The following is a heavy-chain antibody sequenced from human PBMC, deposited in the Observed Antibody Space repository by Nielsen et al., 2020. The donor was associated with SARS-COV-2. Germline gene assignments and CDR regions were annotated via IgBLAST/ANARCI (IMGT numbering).Heavy chain of an antibody. Sequence: SGPTLVKPTQTLTLTCAFSGFSFSTSGVAVGWIRQPPGEALEWLALIYWDDDKRYSPSLKSRLTITKDTSKNQVVLTMTNMDPVDTATYYCAHSEIVVVPAANRWIFSSWNYEHAFDIWGQGTMVTVSS. V-gene: IGHV2-5*02. CDR3: AHSEIVVVPAANRWIFSSWNYEHAFDI. CDR1: GFSFSTSGVA. J-gene: IGHJ3*02. D-gene: IGHD2-2*01. CDR2: IYWDDDK.